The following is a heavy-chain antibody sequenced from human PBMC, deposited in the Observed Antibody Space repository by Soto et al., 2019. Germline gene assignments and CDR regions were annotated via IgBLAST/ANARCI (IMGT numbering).Heavy chain of an antibody. CDR2: FDPEDGET. D-gene: IGHD2-2*01. J-gene: IGHJ5*02. CDR3: ATDRLIYCSSTSCYHRGFDP. CDR1: GYTLTELS. Sequence: GASVKVSCKVSGYTLTELSMHWVRQAPGKGLEWMGGFDPEDGETIYAQKFQGRVTMTEDTSTDTAYMELSSLRSEDTAVDYCATDRLIYCSSTSCYHRGFDPWGQGTLVTVSS. V-gene: IGHV1-24*01.